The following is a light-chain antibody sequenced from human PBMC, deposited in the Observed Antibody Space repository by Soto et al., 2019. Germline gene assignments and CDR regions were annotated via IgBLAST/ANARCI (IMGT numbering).Light chain of an antibody. J-gene: IGKJ5*01. CDR2: GAS. CDR3: QQYGSSPST. V-gene: IGKV3-20*01. CDR1: QSVSSSY. Sequence: EIVLTQSPGTLSSSPGERATLSCRASQSVSSSYLAWYQQKPGQAPRLLIYGASSRATGIPDRFSGSGSGTDFTLTISRLEPEDFAVYYCQQYGSSPSTFGQGTRLEIK.